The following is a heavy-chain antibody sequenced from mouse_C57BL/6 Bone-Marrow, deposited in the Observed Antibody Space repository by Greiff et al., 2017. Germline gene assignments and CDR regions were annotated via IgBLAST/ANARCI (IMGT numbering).Heavy chain of an antibody. CDR3: ARNLYSYYAMDY. CDR1: GYTFTDYN. D-gene: IGHD2-12*01. J-gene: IGHJ4*01. Sequence: EVKLMESGPELVKPGASVKMSCKASGYTFTDYNMHWVKQSHGKSLEWIGYINPNNGGTSYNQKFKGKATLTVNKSSSTAYMGLRSLTSEDSAVYYCARNLYSYYAMDYWGQGTSVTVSS. CDR2: INPNNGGT. V-gene: IGHV1-22*01.